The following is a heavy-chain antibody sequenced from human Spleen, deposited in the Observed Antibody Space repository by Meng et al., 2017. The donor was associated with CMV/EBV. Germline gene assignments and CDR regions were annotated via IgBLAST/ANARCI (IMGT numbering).Heavy chain of an antibody. CDR1: GFTFSSYW. CDR3: ASGDFWSGYYSGT. J-gene: IGHJ4*02. CDR2: IKEDGSEK. D-gene: IGHD3-3*01. V-gene: IGHV3-7*01. Sequence: LSLTCAASGFTFSSYWMSWVRQAPGKGLEWVANIKEDGSEKYYVDSVKGRFTISRDNAKNSLFLQMNSLRAEDTAVYYCASGDFWSGYYSGTWGQGTLVTVSS.